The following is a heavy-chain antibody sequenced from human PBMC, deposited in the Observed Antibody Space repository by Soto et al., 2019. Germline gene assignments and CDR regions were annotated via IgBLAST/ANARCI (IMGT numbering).Heavy chain of an antibody. J-gene: IGHJ5*02. CDR1: GFTFSNFG. CDR2: ISSSSGTI. D-gene: IGHD2-2*01. CDR3: ARNFGWGCSSTGRHWGGFAR. V-gene: IGHV3-48*01. Sequence: EVQLVESGGGLVQPGGSLRLSCVASGFTFSNFGMNWVRQPPGKGLEWVSYISSSSGTIYDADSVKGRFTVSRDNAKNTLYLLGSSLGAEDTAVYCCARNFGWGCSSTGRHWGGFARWGQETLVIVSS.